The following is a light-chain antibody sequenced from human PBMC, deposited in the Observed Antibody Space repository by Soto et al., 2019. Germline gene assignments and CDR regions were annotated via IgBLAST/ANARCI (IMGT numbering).Light chain of an antibody. Sequence: DIQMTQSPSTLSESVGDRVTITCGASQSISNWLAWYQQKPGRAPKLLIYDASTFQGGVPSRFSGSGSGTEFTLTISSLQPDDFATYYCQQYNSYSFTFGQGTELEIK. CDR2: DAS. V-gene: IGKV1-5*01. CDR1: QSISNW. CDR3: QQYNSYSFT. J-gene: IGKJ2*01.